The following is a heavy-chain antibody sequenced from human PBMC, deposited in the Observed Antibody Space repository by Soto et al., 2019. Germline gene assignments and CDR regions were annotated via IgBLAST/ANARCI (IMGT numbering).Heavy chain of an antibody. V-gene: IGHV3-30-3*01. D-gene: IGHD1-26*01. Sequence: QVQLVESGGGVVQPGRSLRLSCAASGFTFSSYAMHWVRQAPGKGLEWVSVISYDGSNKYYADSVKGRFTISRDNSKNTRYLQMNSLRAEDTAVYYCAIDGRRTDAFDIWGQGTMVIVSS. J-gene: IGHJ3*02. CDR3: AIDGRRTDAFDI. CDR2: ISYDGSNK. CDR1: GFTFSSYA.